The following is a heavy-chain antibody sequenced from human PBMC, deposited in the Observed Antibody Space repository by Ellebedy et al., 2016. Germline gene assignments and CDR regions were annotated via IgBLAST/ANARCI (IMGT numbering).Heavy chain of an antibody. CDR2: INQDESDK. V-gene: IGHV3-7*03. J-gene: IGHJ5*02. Sequence: GGSLSLSCAASGFTFSTYWMSWVRQAPGKGLEWVASINQDESDKKYVNPWKGRFTISRDNAKNSVSLQMTSLRAEDTAMYYCARSGVPNRDDIWFDPWGQGTLVTVSA. CDR3: ARSGVPNRDDIWFDP. D-gene: IGHD1-1*01. CDR1: GFTFSTYW.